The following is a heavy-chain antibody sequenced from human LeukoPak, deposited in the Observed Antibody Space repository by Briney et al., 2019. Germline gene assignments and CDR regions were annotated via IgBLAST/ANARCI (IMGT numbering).Heavy chain of an antibody. CDR3: ARGEKSGY. CDR1: GFTFSSYS. Sequence: GGSLRFSCAASGFTFSSYSMTWVRQAPGKGRKWVSSISGSSSSIYYADSVKGRFTISRANAKNSLYLQMNSLRAEDTPVYYCARGEKSGYWGQGNLVTGSP. CDR2: ISGSSSSI. V-gene: IGHV3-21*01. J-gene: IGHJ4*02.